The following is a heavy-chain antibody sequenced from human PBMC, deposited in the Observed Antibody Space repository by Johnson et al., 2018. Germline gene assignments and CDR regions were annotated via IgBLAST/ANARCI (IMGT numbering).Heavy chain of an antibody. CDR1: GGSFSGYY. V-gene: IGHV4-34*01. J-gene: IGHJ6*03. CDR3: ARGVWDYAYYYYYYMDV. CDR2: INHSGST. D-gene: IGHD3-16*01. Sequence: QVQLQQWGAGLLKXSETLSLTCAVYGGSFSGYYWSWIRQPPGKGLEWIGEINHSGSTNYNPSPKSRVTISVDTSKNQFSLKLSSVTAADTAVYYCARGVWDYAYYYYYYMDVWGKGTTVTVSS.